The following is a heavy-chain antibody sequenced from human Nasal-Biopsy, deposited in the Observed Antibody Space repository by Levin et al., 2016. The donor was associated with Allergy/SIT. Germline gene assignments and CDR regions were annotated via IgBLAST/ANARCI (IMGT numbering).Heavy chain of an antibody. V-gene: IGHV3-30*18. Sequence: GESLKISCAASGFTFSDHGMDWVRQAPGKGLEWVALISYDGSTEFYADSVKGRFTISRDNSKNTVFLQMNSLKPEDTAMYYCAKDFRFGEVPEAYWGQGTLVTVSS. D-gene: IGHD3-10*01. CDR1: GFTFSDHG. CDR2: ISYDGSTE. CDR3: AKDFRFGEVPEAY. J-gene: IGHJ4*02.